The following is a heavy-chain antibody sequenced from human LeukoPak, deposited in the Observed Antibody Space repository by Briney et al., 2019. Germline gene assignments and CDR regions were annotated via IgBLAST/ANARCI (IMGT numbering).Heavy chain of an antibody. J-gene: IGHJ5*02. D-gene: IGHD6-6*01. Sequence: GGSLRLSCAASGFTFSSYAMSWVRQAPGKGLEWVSAISGSGGSTYYADSVKGRFTISRDNSKNTLYLQMNSLRAEDTALYYCVKASSSSPQYNWFDAWGQGTLVTVSS. CDR1: GFTFSSYA. CDR3: VKASSSSPQYNWFDA. V-gene: IGHV3-23*01. CDR2: ISGSGGST.